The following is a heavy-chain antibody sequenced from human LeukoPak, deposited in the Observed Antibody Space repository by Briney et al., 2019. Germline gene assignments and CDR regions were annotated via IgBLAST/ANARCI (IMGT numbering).Heavy chain of an antibody. V-gene: IGHV3-48*01. CDR2: IGAPGSTI. Sequence: GGSLRLSCAASGFTFSSYSMNWVRQAPGKGLEWVSYIGAPGSTIYYADSVKGLFTISRDNAKNSLFLQMNSLRAEDTAVYYCARDSSTYAGPPDYWGQGTLVTVSS. CDR1: GFTFSSYS. D-gene: IGHD2-2*01. CDR3: ARDSSTYAGPPDY. J-gene: IGHJ4*02.